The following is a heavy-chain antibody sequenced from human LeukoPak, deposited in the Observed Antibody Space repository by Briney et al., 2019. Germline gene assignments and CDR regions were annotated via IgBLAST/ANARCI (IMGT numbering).Heavy chain of an antibody. D-gene: IGHD6-19*01. V-gene: IGHV4-39*01. CDR1: GGSISSSSYY. Sequence: PSETLSLICTVSGGSISSSSYYWDWIRQPPGKGLEWIGSIYYSGSTYYNPSLKSRVTISVDTSKNQFSLKLSSVTAADTAVYYSVTGMAGTRAPFDYWGQGTLVTVSS. CDR2: IYYSGST. CDR3: VTGMAGTRAPFDY. J-gene: IGHJ4*02.